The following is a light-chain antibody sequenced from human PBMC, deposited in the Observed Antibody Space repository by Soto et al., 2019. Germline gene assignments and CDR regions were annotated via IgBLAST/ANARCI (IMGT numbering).Light chain of an antibody. V-gene: IGLV2-14*03. J-gene: IGLJ1*01. CDR2: DVT. CDR1: SSDVGGYNY. CDR3: SSYTTSNTRQIV. Sequence: QSALTQPASVSGSPGQSITISCTGTSSDVGGYNYVSWYQHHPGKAPKLIIYDVTNRPSRVSNPFSGSKSGNTASLTISGLQPEDEADYYCSSYTTSNTRQIVFGTGTKVTVL.